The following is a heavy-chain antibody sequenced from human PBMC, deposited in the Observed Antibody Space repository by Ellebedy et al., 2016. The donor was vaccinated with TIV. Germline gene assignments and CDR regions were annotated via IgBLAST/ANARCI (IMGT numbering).Heavy chain of an antibody. D-gene: IGHD6-19*01. V-gene: IGHV3-23*01. CDR3: AGGISVAGTSLGF. CDR2: ISGSGGST. Sequence: GGSLRLSCAASGFTVSSNYMSWVRQAPGKGLEWVSGISGSGGSTYYADSVKGRFAISRDNSKNTLYLQMNSLRAEDTAVYYCAGGISVAGTSLGFWGQGTLVTVSS. CDR1: GFTVSSNY. J-gene: IGHJ4*02.